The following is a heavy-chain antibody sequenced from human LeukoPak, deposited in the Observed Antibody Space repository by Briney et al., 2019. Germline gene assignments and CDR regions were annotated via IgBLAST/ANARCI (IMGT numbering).Heavy chain of an antibody. CDR1: GFTFTNYN. J-gene: IGHJ6*03. CDR3: AMGTPREDIVVVPAAMSSYYYYMDV. CDR2: ISAYNGNT. V-gene: IGHV1-18*01. D-gene: IGHD2-2*01. Sequence: ASVKVSCKASGFTFTNYNMHWVRQAPGQGLEWMGWISAYNGNTNYAQKLQGRVTMTTDTSTSTAYMELRSLRSDDTAVYYCAMGTPREDIVVVPAAMSSYYYYMDVWGKGTTVTVSS.